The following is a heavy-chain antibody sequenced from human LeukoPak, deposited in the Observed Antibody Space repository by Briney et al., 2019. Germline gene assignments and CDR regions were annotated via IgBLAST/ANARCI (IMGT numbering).Heavy chain of an antibody. Sequence: ASVKVSCKASGYTFTSYGISWVRQAPGQGLEWMGWISDYNGNTNYAQKLQGRVTMTTDTSTSTAYMELRGLRSDDTAVYYCARLASSGYLNYFDYWGQGTLVTVSS. J-gene: IGHJ4*02. CDR1: GYTFTSYG. D-gene: IGHD3-22*01. CDR2: ISDYNGNT. CDR3: ARLASSGYLNYFDY. V-gene: IGHV1-18*01.